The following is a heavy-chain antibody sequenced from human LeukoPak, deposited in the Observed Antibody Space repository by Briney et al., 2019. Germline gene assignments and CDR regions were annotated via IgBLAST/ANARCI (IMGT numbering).Heavy chain of an antibody. D-gene: IGHD6-13*01. CDR3: AGAPRAAALHYFDY. CDR2: IYSGGST. Sequence: PGGSLRLSCVASGFTVSNNYMSWVRQAPGKGLEWVSVIYSGGSTYYADSVKGRFTISRDNSKNTLYLQMNGLRAEDAAVYYCAGAPRAAALHYFDYWGQGTLVTVSS. V-gene: IGHV3-66*02. CDR1: GFTVSNNY. J-gene: IGHJ4*02.